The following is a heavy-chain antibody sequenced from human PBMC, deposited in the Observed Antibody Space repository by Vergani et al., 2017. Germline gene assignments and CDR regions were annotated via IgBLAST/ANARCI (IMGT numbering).Heavy chain of an antibody. CDR2: IYYSGST. CDR3: ARGAAGLRDAVDI. Sequence: QVQLQESGPGLVKPSETLSLTCTVSGGSVSSGSYYWSWIRQPAGKGLEWIGYIYYSGSTNYNPSLKSRVTISVDTSKNQFSLKLSSVTAAETAVYYCARGAAGLRDAVDIWGQGTMVTVSS. V-gene: IGHV4-61*10. CDR1: GGSVSSGSYY. J-gene: IGHJ3*02. D-gene: IGHD3-16*01.